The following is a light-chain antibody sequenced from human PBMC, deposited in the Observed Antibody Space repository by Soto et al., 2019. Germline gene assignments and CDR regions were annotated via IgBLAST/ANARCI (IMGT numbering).Light chain of an antibody. Sequence: DIVMTQTPLSSPVTLGQPASISCRSSQSLVHSDGSTYLSWLHQRPGQPPRLLIYKISNRFSWVPDRFSGSGAGTDFTLKISRVEADDVGVYYCMQATQTPWTFGQGTKVEIK. CDR3: MQATQTPWT. CDR2: KIS. CDR1: QSLVHSDGSTY. J-gene: IGKJ1*01. V-gene: IGKV2-24*01.